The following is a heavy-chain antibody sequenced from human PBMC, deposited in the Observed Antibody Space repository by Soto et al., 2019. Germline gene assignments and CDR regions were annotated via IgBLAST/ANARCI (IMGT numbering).Heavy chain of an antibody. CDR2: IYYSGST. D-gene: IGHD6-13*01. J-gene: IGHJ6*02. CDR1: GGSISSGDYY. Sequence: QVQLQESGPGLVKPSQTLSLTCTVSGGSISSGDYYWSWIRQPPGKGLEWIGYIYYSGSTYYNPSLKSRVTISVDTSKTQFSLKLSSVTAADTAVYYCARGEGSSWYGDYYGMDVWGQGTTVTVSS. CDR3: ARGEGSSWYGDYYGMDV. V-gene: IGHV4-30-4*01.